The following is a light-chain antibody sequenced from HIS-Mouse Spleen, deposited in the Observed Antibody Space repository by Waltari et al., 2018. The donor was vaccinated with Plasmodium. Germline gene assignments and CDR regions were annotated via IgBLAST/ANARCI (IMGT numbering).Light chain of an antibody. Sequence: AIRMTQSPSSLSASTGARVTITCRASQGISSYLAWYKQKPGKAPKLLIYAASTLQSGVPSRFSGSGSGTDFTLTISCLQSEDFATYYCQQYYSYPLTFGGGTKVEIK. V-gene: IGKV1-8*01. CDR2: AAS. CDR3: QQYYSYPLT. CDR1: QGISSY. J-gene: IGKJ4*01.